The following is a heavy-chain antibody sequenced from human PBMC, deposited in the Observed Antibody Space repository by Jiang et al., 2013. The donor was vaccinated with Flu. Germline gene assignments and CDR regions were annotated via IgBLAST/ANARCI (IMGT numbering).Heavy chain of an antibody. CDR2: ISYDGSNK. Sequence: GGGVVQPGRSLRLSCAASGFTFSSYAMHWVRQAPGKGLEWVAVISYDGSNKYYADSVKGRFTISRDNSKNTLYLQMNSLRAEDTAVYYCARGMYYYDSSGYYYFDYWGQGTLVTVSS. D-gene: IGHD3-22*01. V-gene: IGHV3-30-3*01. J-gene: IGHJ4*02. CDR3: ARGMYYYDSSGYYYFDY. CDR1: GFTFSSYA.